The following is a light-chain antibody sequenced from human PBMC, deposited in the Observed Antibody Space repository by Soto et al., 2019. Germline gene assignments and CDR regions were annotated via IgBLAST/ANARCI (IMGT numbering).Light chain of an antibody. CDR2: GAS. J-gene: IGKJ4*01. Sequence: EIVLTQSPGTLSLSPGERATLSCRASQSVSSSYLAWYQQKPGQAPRLLIYGASSRATGIPDRFSGSGSGTDXTXXXXXLXPEDFAXXXXQQYGSSPLTFGGGTKVEIK. V-gene: IGKV3-20*01. CDR3: QQYGSSPLT. CDR1: QSVSSSY.